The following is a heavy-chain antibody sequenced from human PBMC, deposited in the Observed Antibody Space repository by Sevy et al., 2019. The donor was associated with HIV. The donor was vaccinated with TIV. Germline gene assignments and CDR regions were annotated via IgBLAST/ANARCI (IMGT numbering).Heavy chain of an antibody. CDR1: GFAVSDNC. CDR2: IFSGGRT. V-gene: IGHV3-53*01. J-gene: IGHJ6*02. D-gene: IGHD4-4*01. CDR3: ARDRVVHNDYIFVADYYGMDV. Sequence: GGSLRLSCAVSGFAVSDNCMSWVRQSPGKGLEWVSVIFSGGRTSYEDSVKGRFTVSKDGSKNTPYLQMDNLRAEDTATYYCARDRVVHNDYIFVADYYGMDVWGQGTTVTVSS.